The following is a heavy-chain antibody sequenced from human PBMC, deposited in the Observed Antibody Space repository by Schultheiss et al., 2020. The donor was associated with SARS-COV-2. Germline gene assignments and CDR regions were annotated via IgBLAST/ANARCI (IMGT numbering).Heavy chain of an antibody. V-gene: IGHV3-9*01. D-gene: IGHD3-22*01. CDR1: GFTFDDYA. Sequence: GGSLRLSCAASGFTFDDYAMHWVRQAPGKGLEWVSGISWNSGSIGYADSVKGRFTISRDNAKNSLYLQMNSLRAEDTAVYYCARAHSNGYYVDFDYWGQGTLVTVSS. CDR2: ISWNSGSI. J-gene: IGHJ4*02. CDR3: ARAHSNGYYVDFDY.